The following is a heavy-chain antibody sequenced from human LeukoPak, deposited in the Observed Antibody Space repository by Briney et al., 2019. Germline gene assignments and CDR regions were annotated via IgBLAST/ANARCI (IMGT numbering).Heavy chain of an antibody. Sequence: SESLSLTCAACGGSFSSYYWNWIRQPPGKGLEWMGCIYCSGSTNYNPSLKSRVTISIDTSKNQFSLKLSSVTAADAAVYYCARDPGRGSSGDAFDIWGQGTMVTVSS. CDR2: IYCSGST. CDR1: GGSFSSYY. D-gene: IGHD2-15*01. V-gene: IGHV4-59*01. CDR3: ARDPGRGSSGDAFDI. J-gene: IGHJ3*02.